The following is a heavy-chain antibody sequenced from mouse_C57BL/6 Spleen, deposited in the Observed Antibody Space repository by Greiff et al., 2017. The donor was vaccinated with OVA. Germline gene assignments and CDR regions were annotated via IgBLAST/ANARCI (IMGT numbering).Heavy chain of an antibody. V-gene: IGHV3-6*01. CDR3: ALPTEDY. D-gene: IGHD1-1*01. CDR2: ISYDGSN. J-gene: IGHJ4*01. CDR1: GYSITSGYY. Sequence: EVKLQESGPGLVKPSQSLSLTCSVTGYSITSGYYWNWIRQFPGNKLEWMGYISYDGSNNYNPSLKNRISITRDTSKNQFFLKLNSVTTEDTATYYCALPTEDYWGQGTSVTVSS.